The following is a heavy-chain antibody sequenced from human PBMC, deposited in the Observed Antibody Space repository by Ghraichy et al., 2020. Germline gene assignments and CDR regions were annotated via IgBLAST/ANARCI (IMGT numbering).Heavy chain of an antibody. J-gene: IGHJ6*02. CDR3: ASPMTTEQPWSYYYGMDV. CDR1: GFTFSSYS. Sequence: GGSLRLSCAASGFTFSSYSMNWVRQAPGKGLEWVSYISSSSSTIYYADSVKGRFTISRDNAKNSLYLQMNSLRDEDTAVYYCASPMTTEQPWSYYYGMDVWGQGTTVTVSS. CDR2: ISSSSSTI. V-gene: IGHV3-48*02. D-gene: IGHD4-11*01.